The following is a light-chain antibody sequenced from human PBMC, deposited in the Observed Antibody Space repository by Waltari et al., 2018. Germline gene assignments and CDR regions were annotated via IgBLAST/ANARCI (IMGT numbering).Light chain of an antibody. Sequence: YVVTQPPSVSVAPGKTARLTCAGANLETKSVHLYQQKAGQAPVLVMLYDSDRPSGFPERFSGSNSGNTATLTINWVEPGDEADYHCQLWDDTNNSGVFGGGTKLTVL. CDR3: QLWDDTNNSGV. CDR2: YDS. J-gene: IGLJ3*02. CDR1: NLETKS. V-gene: IGLV3-21*04.